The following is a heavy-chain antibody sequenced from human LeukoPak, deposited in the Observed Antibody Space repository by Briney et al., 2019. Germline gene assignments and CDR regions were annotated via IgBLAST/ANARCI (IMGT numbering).Heavy chain of an antibody. Sequence: GGSLRFSCAASGFTFSSYAMSWVRQAPGKGLEWVSAISGSGGSTYYADSVKGRFTISRDNSKNTLYLQMNSLRAEDTAVYYCAKDGWQQLIMGRFDYWGQGTLVTVSS. CDR3: AKDGWQQLIMGRFDY. D-gene: IGHD6-13*01. J-gene: IGHJ4*02. V-gene: IGHV3-23*01. CDR2: ISGSGGST. CDR1: GFTFSSYA.